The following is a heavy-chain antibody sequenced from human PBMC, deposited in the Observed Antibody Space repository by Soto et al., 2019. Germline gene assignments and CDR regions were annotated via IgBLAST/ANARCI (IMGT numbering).Heavy chain of an antibody. V-gene: IGHV3-11*01. CDR2: ISSSGSTI. CDR1: GFTFSDYY. Sequence: SLRLSCAASGFTFSDYYMSWIRQAPGKGLEWVSYISSSGSTIYYADSVKGRFTISRDNAKNSLYLQMNSLRAEDTAVYYCARDSVDPVAAAGSSYGMDVWGQGTTVTVSS. D-gene: IGHD6-13*01. J-gene: IGHJ6*02. CDR3: ARDSVDPVAAAGSSYGMDV.